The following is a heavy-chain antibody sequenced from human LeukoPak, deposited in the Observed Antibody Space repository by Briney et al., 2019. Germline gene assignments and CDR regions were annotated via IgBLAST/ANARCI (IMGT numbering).Heavy chain of an antibody. CDR3: ARPVRNPYYYYYMDV. CDR1: GYTFTSYD. J-gene: IGHJ6*03. D-gene: IGHD1-14*01. CDR2: MNPNSSNT. Sequence: ASVKVSCKASGYTFTSYDINWVRQATGQGLEWMGWMNPNSSNTGYAQKFQGRVTMTRNTSISTAYMELSSLRSEDTAVYYCARPVRNPYYYYYMDVWGKGTTVTVSS. V-gene: IGHV1-8*01.